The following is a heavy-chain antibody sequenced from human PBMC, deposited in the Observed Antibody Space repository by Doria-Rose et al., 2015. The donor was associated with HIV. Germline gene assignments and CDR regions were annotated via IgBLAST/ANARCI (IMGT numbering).Heavy chain of an antibody. CDR2: IFYTEST. Sequence: QVQLVESGPGLVKPSETLSLTCSVSGGSISHYYWSWIRQPPGKGLEYSGDIFYTESTIYSPSLKSRVSISIDTSKNKFSLRLSSVTAADTAVYYCARVLSGTYDYWGQGTLVTVSS. D-gene: IGHD1-26*01. CDR1: GGSISHYY. V-gene: IGHV4-59*01. J-gene: IGHJ4*02. CDR3: ARVLSGTYDY.